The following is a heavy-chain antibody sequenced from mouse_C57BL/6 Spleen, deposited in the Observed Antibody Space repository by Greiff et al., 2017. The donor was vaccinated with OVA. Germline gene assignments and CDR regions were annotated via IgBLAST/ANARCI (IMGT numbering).Heavy chain of an antibody. CDR3: ARIITTVVSYFDD. J-gene: IGHJ2*01. Sequence: VQLQQPGAELVKPGASVKMSCKASGYTFTSYWITWVKQRPGQGLEWIGDIYPGSGSTNYNEKFKSKATLTVDTSSSTAYMQLSSLTSEDSAVYYCARIITTVVSYFDDWGQGTTLTVSS. V-gene: IGHV1-55*01. D-gene: IGHD1-1*01. CDR2: IYPGSGST. CDR1: GYTFTSYW.